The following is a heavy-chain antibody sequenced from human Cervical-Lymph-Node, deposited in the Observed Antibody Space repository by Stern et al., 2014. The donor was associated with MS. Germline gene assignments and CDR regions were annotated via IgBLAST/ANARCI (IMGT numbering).Heavy chain of an antibody. J-gene: IGHJ4*02. V-gene: IGHV2-5*02. CDR3: ALRSRKWLTYFDY. CDR1: GFSLSTSGVG. Sequence: QVTLKESGPTLVKPTQTLTLTCTFSGFSLSTSGVGAGWIRQPPGNALERLELIYWDEVKRYSPTLESITTIHNAPSKNQVVLTMTNMDPVDTATYYCALRSRKWLTYFDYWGQGTLVTVSS. D-gene: IGHD3-22*01. CDR2: IYWDEVK.